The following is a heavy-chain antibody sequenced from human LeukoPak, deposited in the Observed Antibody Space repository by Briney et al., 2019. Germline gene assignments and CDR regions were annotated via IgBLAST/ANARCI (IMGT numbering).Heavy chain of an antibody. CDR2: ISGSGGST. Sequence: GGSLRLSCAASGFTFSSYAMSWVRQAPGKGLKWVSAISGSGGSTYYADSVKGRFTISRDNAKNSLYLQMNSLRAEDTAVYYCARGGTVKWDLLALDYWGQGTLVTVSS. J-gene: IGHJ4*02. CDR3: ARGGTVKWDLLALDY. D-gene: IGHD1-26*01. CDR1: GFTFSSYA. V-gene: IGHV3-23*01.